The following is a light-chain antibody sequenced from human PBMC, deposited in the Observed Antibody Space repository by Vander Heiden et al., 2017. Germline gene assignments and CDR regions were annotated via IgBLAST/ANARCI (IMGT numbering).Light chain of an antibody. CDR1: QSVSSY. Sequence: EIVLTQSPATLSLSPGERATLSWRASQSVSSYLAWYQQKPGQAPRLLIYDASNRATGIPARFSGSGSGTDFTLTISSLEPEDFAVYYCQQRSNWPPWTFGQGTKVEIK. J-gene: IGKJ1*01. CDR2: DAS. V-gene: IGKV3-11*01. CDR3: QQRSNWPPWT.